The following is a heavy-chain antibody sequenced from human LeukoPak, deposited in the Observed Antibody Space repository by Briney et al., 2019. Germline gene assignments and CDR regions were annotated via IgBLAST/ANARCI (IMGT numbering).Heavy chain of an antibody. Sequence: GESLKISCEGSGYPFITYWIGWVRQMPGKGLEWMGIIYPDDSDIRYSPSFQGQVTISADKSISTAYLQWSSLKASDTAMYYCARLMVRGVNNDYWGQGTLVTVSS. CDR2: IYPDDSDI. J-gene: IGHJ4*02. V-gene: IGHV5-51*01. CDR3: ARLMVRGVNNDY. D-gene: IGHD3-10*01. CDR1: GYPFITYW.